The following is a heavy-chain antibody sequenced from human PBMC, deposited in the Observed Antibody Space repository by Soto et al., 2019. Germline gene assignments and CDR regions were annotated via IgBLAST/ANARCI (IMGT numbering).Heavy chain of an antibody. Sequence: SETLSLTXSVSGFAISRGYYWSWVRQPPGKGLEWIGSIYPSVSSYHNPSLATRLGLSIDASKNQFTLNLTSVTAADTALYFCAREKVGTTFFDNWGQGIQVTVS. CDR1: GFAISRGYY. CDR2: IYPSVSS. D-gene: IGHD2-21*02. V-gene: IGHV4-38-2*02. CDR3: AREKVGTTFFDN. J-gene: IGHJ4*02.